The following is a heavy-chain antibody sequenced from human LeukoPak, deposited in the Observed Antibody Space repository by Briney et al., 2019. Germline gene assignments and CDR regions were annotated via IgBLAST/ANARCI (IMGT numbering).Heavy chain of an antibody. CDR3: VRGRQPSFDY. CDR2: ISYDGSNK. Sequence: GGSLRLSCAASGFTFSSYAMYWVRQAPGKGLEWVAVISYDGSNKYYADSVKGRFTISRDNSKNTLYLQMNSLRAEDTAVYYCVRGRQPSFDYWGQGTLVTVSS. V-gene: IGHV3-30-3*01. CDR1: GFTFSSYA. D-gene: IGHD6-13*01. J-gene: IGHJ4*02.